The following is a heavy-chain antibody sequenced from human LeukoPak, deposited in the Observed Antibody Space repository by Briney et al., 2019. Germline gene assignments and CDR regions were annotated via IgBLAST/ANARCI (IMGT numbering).Heavy chain of an antibody. CDR3: ARDAYSRSWYYGGFDY. CDR1: GYTFTGYY. V-gene: IGHV1-2*02. Sequence: GASVKVSCKASGYTFTGYYMHWVRQAPGQGLEWMGWINPNSGGTNYAQKFQGRVTMIRDTSISTAYMELSRLRSDDTAVYYCARDAYSRSWYYGGFDYWGQGTLVTVSS. J-gene: IGHJ4*02. D-gene: IGHD6-13*01. CDR2: INPNSGGT.